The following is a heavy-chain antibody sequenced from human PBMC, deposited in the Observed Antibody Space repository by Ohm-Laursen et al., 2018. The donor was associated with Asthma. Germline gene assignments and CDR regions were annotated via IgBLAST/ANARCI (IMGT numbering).Heavy chain of an antibody. Sequence: SLRLSCAASGFTFSSYGMHWVRQAPGKGLEWVAVISYDGSNKYYADSVKGRFTISRDNSKNTLYLQMNSLRAEDTAVYYCAKGWYYDYIWGSYRYTDYYYYGMDVWGQGTTVTVSS. CDR2: ISYDGSNK. V-gene: IGHV3-30*18. D-gene: IGHD3-16*02. CDR1: GFTFSSYG. CDR3: AKGWYYDYIWGSYRYTDYYYYGMDV. J-gene: IGHJ6*02.